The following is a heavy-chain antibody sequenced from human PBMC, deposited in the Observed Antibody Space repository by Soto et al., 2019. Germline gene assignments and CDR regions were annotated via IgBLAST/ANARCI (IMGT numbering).Heavy chain of an antibody. J-gene: IGHJ4*02. Sequence: GGSLRLSCAASGFTVSSNYMSWVRQAPGKGLEWVSVIYSGGSTYYADSVKGRFTISRDNSKNTLYLQMNSLRAEDTAAYYCARDRYYDSSGQYYFDYWGQGTLVTVSS. CDR3: ARDRYYDSSGQYYFDY. D-gene: IGHD3-22*01. V-gene: IGHV3-66*01. CDR2: IYSGGST. CDR1: GFTVSSNY.